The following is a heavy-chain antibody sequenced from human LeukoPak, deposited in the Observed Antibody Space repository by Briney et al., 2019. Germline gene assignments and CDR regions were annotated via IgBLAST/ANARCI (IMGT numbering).Heavy chain of an antibody. J-gene: IGHJ4*02. Sequence: GGSLRLSCAASGFTFSSYSMNWVRQAPGKGLEWVSYISSSSGTIFYADSVKGRFTISRDNSKNTMYLQMNSLRAEDTAVYYCAKDYSAVVVVAAQNCWGQGTLVTVSS. CDR1: GFTFSSYS. CDR2: ISSSSGTI. V-gene: IGHV3-48*01. CDR3: AKDYSAVVVVAAQNC. D-gene: IGHD2-15*01.